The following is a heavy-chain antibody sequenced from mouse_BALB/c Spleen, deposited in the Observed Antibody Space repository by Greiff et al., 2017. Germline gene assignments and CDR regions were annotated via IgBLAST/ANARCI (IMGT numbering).Heavy chain of an antibody. V-gene: IGHV1S81*02. CDR3: TRFTSWAMDY. CDR2: INPSNGGT. Sequence: QVQLQQPGAELVKPGASVKLSCKASGYTFTSYYMYWVKQRPGQGLEWIGGINPSNGGTNFNEKFKSKATLTVDKSSSTAYMQLSSLTSEDSAVYYCTRFTSWAMDYWGQGTSVTVSS. CDR1: GYTFTSYY. J-gene: IGHJ4*01.